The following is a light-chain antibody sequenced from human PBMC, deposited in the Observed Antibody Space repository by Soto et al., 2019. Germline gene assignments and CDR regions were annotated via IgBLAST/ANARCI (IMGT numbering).Light chain of an antibody. CDR3: QQYSNSPRT. CDR2: GAS. Sequence: EIVLTQSPCTLSLSPGERGTLSCRASQTVSSNYLAWYQQKPGQAPSLLMYGASRRAAGIPERFSGSGSGTDFTLTISRLEPEDFAVYYCQQYSNSPRTFGQGTKVEIK. V-gene: IGKV3-20*01. J-gene: IGKJ1*01. CDR1: QTVSSNY.